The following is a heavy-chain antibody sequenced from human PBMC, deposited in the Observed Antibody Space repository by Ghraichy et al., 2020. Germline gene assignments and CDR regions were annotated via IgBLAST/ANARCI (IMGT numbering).Heavy chain of an antibody. V-gene: IGHV4-59*01. D-gene: IGHD6-19*01. CDR2: IFYSGSGIT. Sequence: ETLSLTCAVSGGSFGGYWSWIRQSPGKGLEWIGYIFYSGSGITNYNPSLKSRVTVSMDTSKNQVSLMLTSVTTADTALYYCARSKYTDGWFYFDHWGRGTLVTVSS. CDR1: GGSFGGY. CDR3: ARSKYTDGWFYFDH. J-gene: IGHJ4*02.